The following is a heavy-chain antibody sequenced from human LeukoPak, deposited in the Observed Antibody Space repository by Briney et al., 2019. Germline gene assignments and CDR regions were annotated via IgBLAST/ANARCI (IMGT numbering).Heavy chain of an antibody. CDR3: AKELWFGELFGPLGY. J-gene: IGHJ4*02. CDR1: GFTFSSYE. CDR2: ISSSGSTI. D-gene: IGHD3-10*01. Sequence: PGGSLRLSCAASGFTFSSYEMNWVRQAPGKGLEWVSYISSSGSTIYYADSVKGRFTISRDNAKNTLYLQMNSLRAEDTAVYYCAKELWFGELFGPLGYWGQGTLVTVSS. V-gene: IGHV3-48*03.